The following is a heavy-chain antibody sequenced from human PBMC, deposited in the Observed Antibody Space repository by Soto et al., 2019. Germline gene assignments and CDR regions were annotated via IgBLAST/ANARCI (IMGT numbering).Heavy chain of an antibody. CDR2: ISPSSGHI. V-gene: IGHV3-21*06. CDR3: SGCSGGACHKNYGMDV. D-gene: IGHD2-15*01. Sequence: VHLVESGGGLVKPGGSLRLSCAVSGFTFSSCTMNWVRQAPGKGLEWVSSISPSSGHIYYADSVKGRFTISRDNAKNSLCLQMNSLRGEDTAVYYCSGCSGGACHKNYGMDVWGQGTTVTVSS. J-gene: IGHJ6*02. CDR1: GFTFSSCT.